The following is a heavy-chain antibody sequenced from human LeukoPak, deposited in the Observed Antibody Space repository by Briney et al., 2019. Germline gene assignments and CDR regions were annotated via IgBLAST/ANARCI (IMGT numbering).Heavy chain of an antibody. CDR2: ISGSGGST. CDR1: GFTFSSYA. Sequence: GGSLRLSCAASGFTFSSYAMSWVRQAPGKGPEWVSAISGSGGSTYYADSVKGRFTISRDNSKNTLYLQMNSLRVEDTAVYYCAKEFPLNYYDSSGYPHWGQGTLVTVSS. J-gene: IGHJ4*02. D-gene: IGHD3-22*01. V-gene: IGHV3-23*01. CDR3: AKEFPLNYYDSSGYPH.